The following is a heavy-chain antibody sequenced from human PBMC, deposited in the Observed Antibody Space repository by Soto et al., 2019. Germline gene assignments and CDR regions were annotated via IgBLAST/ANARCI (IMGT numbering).Heavy chain of an antibody. J-gene: IGHJ6*02. V-gene: IGHV1-69*01. Sequence: QVQLVQSGAEVKKPGSSVKVSCKASGGTFSSYAISWVRQAPGQGLEWLGGIIPIFGTANYAQKFQGRVTITADESTSTAYMELSSLRSEDTAVYYCARVRDYSHYYYYYGMDVWGQGTTVTVSS. CDR3: ARVRDYSHYYYYYGMDV. CDR1: GGTFSSYA. D-gene: IGHD4-17*01. CDR2: IIPIFGTA.